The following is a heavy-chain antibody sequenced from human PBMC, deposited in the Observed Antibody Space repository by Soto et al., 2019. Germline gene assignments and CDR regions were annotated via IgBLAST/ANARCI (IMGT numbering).Heavy chain of an antibody. CDR1: GSTFSSYA. J-gene: IGHJ4*02. CDR2: IWYDGSNE. Sequence: QVQLVESGGGVVQPGRSLRLSCAASGSTFSSYAMHWVRQAPGKGLEWVAVIWYDGSNEDYADSVEGRFTISRDNSKNTLFLQMNSLRAEDTAVYYCAREETGTFDRWGQGTLVTVSS. V-gene: IGHV3-33*01. CDR3: AREETGTFDR. D-gene: IGHD1-1*01.